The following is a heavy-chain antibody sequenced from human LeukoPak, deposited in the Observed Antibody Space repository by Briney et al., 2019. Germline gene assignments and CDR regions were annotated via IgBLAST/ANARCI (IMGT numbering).Heavy chain of an antibody. V-gene: IGHV1-18*01. Sequence: GASVKVSCKASGYTFTSYGISWVRQAPGQGLEWMGWISAYNGNTNYAQKLQGRVTMTTDTSTSTAYMELRSLRSDDTAVYYCARAKTYYYGSGSYSPQPDYWGQGTLVTVSS. CDR1: GYTFTSYG. CDR3: ARAKTYYYGSGSYSPQPDY. J-gene: IGHJ4*02. D-gene: IGHD3-10*01. CDR2: ISAYNGNT.